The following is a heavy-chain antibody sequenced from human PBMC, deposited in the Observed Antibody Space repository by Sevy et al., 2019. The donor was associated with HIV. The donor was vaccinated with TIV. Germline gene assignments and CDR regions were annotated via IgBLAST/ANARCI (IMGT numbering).Heavy chain of an antibody. D-gene: IGHD6-19*01. CDR2: IYNGGTT. J-gene: IGHJ4*02. Sequence: SETLSLTCSVSGASMRSSHYWGWIRQPPGKGLDWIGSIYNGGTTYYAPSLKTRLTMAIDTSKNQFSLKLISVTAADTAVYYCARLPPWLGLSFDSWGPGTLVTVSS. CDR1: GASMRSSHY. CDR3: ARLPPWLGLSFDS. V-gene: IGHV4-39*01.